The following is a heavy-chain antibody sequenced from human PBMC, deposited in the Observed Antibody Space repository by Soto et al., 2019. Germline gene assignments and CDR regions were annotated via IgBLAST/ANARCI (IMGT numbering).Heavy chain of an antibody. CDR2: IWFDGSNK. CDR1: GFTLRSYG. V-gene: IGHV3-33*01. CDR3: ARDRIRVDTAMFPEYYGMDV. D-gene: IGHD5-18*01. J-gene: IGHJ6*02. Sequence: SGGSLRLSCAASGFTLRSYGVHWVRQAPGKGLEWVAVIWFDGSNKYYIDSVKGRFTISRDNSKNTVYLQMNSLRAGDTAVYFCARDRIRVDTAMFPEYYGMDVWGQGTTVTVSS.